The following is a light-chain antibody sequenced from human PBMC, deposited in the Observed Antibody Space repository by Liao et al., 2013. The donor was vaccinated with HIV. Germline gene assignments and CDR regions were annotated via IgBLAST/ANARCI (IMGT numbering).Light chain of an antibody. CDR2: QDN. CDR1: NIESRS. V-gene: IGLV3-9*01. Sequence: SYELTQPPAVSVAPGQTAMITCGGDNIESRSVHWYQQKPGQSPVLVIYQDNKRPSGIPERFSGSNSGNTATLTISGTQALDEADYYCQTWDSSTYVFGTGTKVTVL. CDR3: QTWDSSTYV. J-gene: IGLJ1*01.